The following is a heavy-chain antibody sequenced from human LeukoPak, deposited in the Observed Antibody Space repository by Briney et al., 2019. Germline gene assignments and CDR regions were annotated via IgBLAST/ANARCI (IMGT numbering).Heavy chain of an antibody. CDR2: IYHSGST. CDR3: ARAYSSSWYWNWFDP. CDR1: GYSISSGYY. Sequence: SETLSLTCTVSGYSISSGYYWGWIRQPPGKGLEWIGSIYHSGSTYYNPSLKSRVTISVDMSKNQFSLKMSSVTAADTAVYYCARAYSSSWYWNWFDPWGQGTLVTVSS. V-gene: IGHV4-38-2*02. J-gene: IGHJ5*02. D-gene: IGHD6-13*01.